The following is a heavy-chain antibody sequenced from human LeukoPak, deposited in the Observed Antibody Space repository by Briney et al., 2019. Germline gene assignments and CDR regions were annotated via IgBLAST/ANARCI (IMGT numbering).Heavy chain of an antibody. V-gene: IGHV4-4*08. CDR2: GST. D-gene: IGHD3-10*01. J-gene: IGHJ2*01. CDR3: AREYYYGSGSYSPIWYFDL. CDR1: GDSISSYY. Sequence: SETLSLTCTVSGDSISSYYWSWIRQPPGKGLEWVGGSTNYNPSLKSRVTISVDTSKNQLSLKLTSVTAADTAVYYCAREYYYGSGSYSPIWYFDLWGRGTLVTVSS.